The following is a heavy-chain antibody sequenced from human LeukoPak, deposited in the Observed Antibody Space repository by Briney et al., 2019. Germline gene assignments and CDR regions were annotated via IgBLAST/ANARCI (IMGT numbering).Heavy chain of an antibody. J-gene: IGHJ4*02. CDR1: GFTFSSYG. CDR2: IRYDGSNK. D-gene: IGHD6-13*01. Sequence: GGSLRLSCAASGFTFSSYGTLWVRQAPGKGQEWVAFIRYDGSNKYYADSVKGRFTISRDNSKNTLYLQMNSLRAEDTAVYYCAKDGGIAAEHTLLPWYWGQGTLVTVSS. V-gene: IGHV3-30*02. CDR3: AKDGGIAAEHTLLPWY.